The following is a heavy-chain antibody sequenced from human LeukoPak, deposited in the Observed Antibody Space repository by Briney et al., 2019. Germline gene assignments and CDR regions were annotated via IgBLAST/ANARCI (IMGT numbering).Heavy chain of an antibody. D-gene: IGHD4-17*01. CDR1: GFTFSSYG. CDR3: AKDPRSGDYLGYYFDY. J-gene: IGHJ4*02. V-gene: IGHV3-30*18. Sequence: PGGSLRLSCAASGFTFSSYGMHWVRQAPGKGLEWVAVISYDGSNKYYADSVKGRFTISRDNSKNTLYLQMNSLRAEDTAVYYCAKDPRSGDYLGYYFDYWGQGTLVTVSS. CDR2: ISYDGSNK.